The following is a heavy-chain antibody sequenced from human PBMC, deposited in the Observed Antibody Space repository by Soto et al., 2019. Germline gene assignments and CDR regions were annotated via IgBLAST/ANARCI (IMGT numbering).Heavy chain of an antibody. Sequence: SETLSLTCTVAGDSIIAYSGSWVGQPPGKGLEWIGNIHYNGNTKYSPSLKSRVTMSVDTSKNHFSLRLISVTAADTAIYFCAREGNLGRWLQPLDFWGQGTLVTVSS. CDR3: AREGNLGRWLQPLDF. CDR2: IHYNGNT. CDR1: GDSIIAYS. J-gene: IGHJ4*02. V-gene: IGHV4-59*01. D-gene: IGHD5-12*01.